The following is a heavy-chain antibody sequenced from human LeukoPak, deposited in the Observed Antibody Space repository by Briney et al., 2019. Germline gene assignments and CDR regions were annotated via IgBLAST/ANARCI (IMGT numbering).Heavy chain of an antibody. CDR2: ISYDGSNK. J-gene: IGHJ4*02. V-gene: IGHV3-30*03. CDR3: ARLGYYDSSGYPDY. D-gene: IGHD3-22*01. Sequence: GGSLRLSCAASGFTFYIYWMTWVRQAPGKGLEWVAVISYDGSNKYYADSVKGRFTISRDNSKNTLYLQMNGLRAEDTAVYYCARLGYYDSSGYPDYWGQGTLVTVSS. CDR1: GFTFYIYW.